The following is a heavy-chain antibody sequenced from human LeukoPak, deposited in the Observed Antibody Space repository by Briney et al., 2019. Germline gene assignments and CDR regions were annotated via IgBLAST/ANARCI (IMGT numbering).Heavy chain of an antibody. D-gene: IGHD2/OR15-2a*01. J-gene: IGHJ5*02. CDR3: ARDTDRISSPGSWFDP. Sequence: SDTLSLTCTVPGDFITNHHWTWVRQSPETGLEWIAYTHHSGDTYYSPSLRSRVSMSLDTSKTQFSLRLTSVTAADTAVYFCARDTDRISSPGSWFDPWGQGTLVTVSS. V-gene: IGHV4-59*11. CDR2: THHSGDT. CDR1: GDFITNHH.